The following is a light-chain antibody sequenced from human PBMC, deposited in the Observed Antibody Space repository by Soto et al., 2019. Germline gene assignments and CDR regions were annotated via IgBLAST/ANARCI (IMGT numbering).Light chain of an antibody. CDR1: QGISSY. CDR2: AAS. V-gene: IGKV1-9*01. CDR3: QQVNTYPFT. J-gene: IGKJ3*01. Sequence: IQLTQSPSSLSASIGDRVTITCRASQGISSYLAWYQHTPGTAPKLLIYAASTLQSGVPSRFSGSGSGTDFTLTISSLQPEDFATYYCQQVNTYPFTFGPGTKVDIK.